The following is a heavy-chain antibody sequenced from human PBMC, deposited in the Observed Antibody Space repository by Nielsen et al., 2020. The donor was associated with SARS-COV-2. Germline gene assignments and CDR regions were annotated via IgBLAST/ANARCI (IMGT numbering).Heavy chain of an antibody. CDR2: VSHSGSI. CDR3: ARGDLVVVPSPILGLGPFFYYFYLDD. V-gene: IGHV4-4*02. D-gene: IGHD2-2*01. CDR1: GGSVSSNDW. J-gene: IGHJ6*03. Sequence: SETLSLTCAVSGGSVSSNDWWTWVRQSPGKGLEWIGEVSHSGSINYNPSLKSRVTLSMDKSKRQFSLRLTSVSAADTAVYFCARGDLVVVPSPILGLGPFFYYFYLDDWGKGTTVTVSS.